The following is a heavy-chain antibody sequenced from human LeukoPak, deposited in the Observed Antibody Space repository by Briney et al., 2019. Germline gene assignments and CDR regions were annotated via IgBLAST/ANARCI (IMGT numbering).Heavy chain of an antibody. J-gene: IGHJ4*02. Sequence: SVKVSCKASGGTFSSYAISWVRQAPGQGLEWMGRIIPTFGIANYAQKFQGRVTITADKSTSTAYMELSSLRSEDTAVYYCARLRSAAAADFDYWGQRTLVTVSS. CDR1: GGTFSSYA. CDR2: IIPTFGIA. D-gene: IGHD6-13*01. V-gene: IGHV1-69*04. CDR3: ARLRSAAAADFDY.